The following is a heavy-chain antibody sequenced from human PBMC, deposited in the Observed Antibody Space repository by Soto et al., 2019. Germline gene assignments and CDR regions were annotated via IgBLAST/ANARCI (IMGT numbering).Heavy chain of an antibody. CDR2: INAGNGNT. J-gene: IGHJ6*02. Sequence: QVQLVQSGAEEKKPGASVKVSCKASGYTFTNYAMHWVRQAPGQRLEWMGWINAGNGNTKYSQKFXGXVXIAXDTSASTAYMELSSLRSEDTAVYYCARGTGSGMDVWGQGTTVTVSS. CDR3: ARGTGSGMDV. V-gene: IGHV1-3*05. CDR1: GYTFTNYA. D-gene: IGHD3-10*01.